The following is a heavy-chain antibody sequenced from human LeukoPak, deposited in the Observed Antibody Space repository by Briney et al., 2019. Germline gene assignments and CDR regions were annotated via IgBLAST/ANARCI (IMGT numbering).Heavy chain of an antibody. V-gene: IGHV3-23*01. J-gene: IGHJ4*02. CDR2: TSGPGGSR. CDR1: GFTFSSYA. Sequence: GGSLRLSCAASGFTFSSYAMSWVRQAPGKGLEWVSATSGPGGSRDYADSVKGRFTISRDNSKNTLYLQMNSLRAEDTAIYYSAKKVGLVSAPLYYFDLWGQGTLVTVSP. CDR3: AKKVGLVSAPLYYFDL. D-gene: IGHD6-6*01.